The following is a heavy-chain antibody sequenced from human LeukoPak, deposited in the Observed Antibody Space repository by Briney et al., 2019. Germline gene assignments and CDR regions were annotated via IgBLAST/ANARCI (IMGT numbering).Heavy chain of an antibody. V-gene: IGHV3-7*05. CDR1: VFTFSSHW. J-gene: IGHJ4*02. CDR3: ARWRTSSRSEFDY. D-gene: IGHD6-6*01. Sequence: PGGSLRLSCGASVFTFSSHWVLWLRQAPEKGLEWVAHIKQDGSEIDYVDSVKGRFTISRDNAKNSLYLQMKGLRVEDTAVYFCARWRTSSRSEFDYWGQGTLVTVSS. CDR2: IKQDGSEI.